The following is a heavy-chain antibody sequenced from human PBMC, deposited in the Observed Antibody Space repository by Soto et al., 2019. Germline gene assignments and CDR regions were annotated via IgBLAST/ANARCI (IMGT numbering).Heavy chain of an antibody. J-gene: IGHJ6*03. Sequence: PSETLSLTCTVSGGSISSYYWSWIRKPPGKGLEWIGYIYYSGSTNYNPPLKSRVTISVDTSKNQFSLKLSSVTAADTAVYYCARPYSSSSAANYYYYYMDVWGKGTTVTVSS. CDR2: IYYSGST. V-gene: IGHV4-59*08. CDR3: ARPYSSSSAANYYYYYMDV. CDR1: GGSISSYY. D-gene: IGHD6-6*01.